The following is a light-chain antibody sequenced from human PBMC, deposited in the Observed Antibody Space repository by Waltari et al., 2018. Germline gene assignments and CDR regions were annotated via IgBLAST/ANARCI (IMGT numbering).Light chain of an antibody. CDR2: GND. J-gene: IGLJ2*01. CDR3: ASWDDNLSGAV. Sequence: QSVLTQPPSTSGTPGQRVTIYCSGSSSNIGSNYVYWYQQFPGTAPNLLIYGNDQRPSGVPDRFSGSKFGTSTSLAISGLRSDDEADYFCASWDDNLSGAVFGGGTRLTVL. V-gene: IGLV1-47*01. CDR1: SSNIGSNY.